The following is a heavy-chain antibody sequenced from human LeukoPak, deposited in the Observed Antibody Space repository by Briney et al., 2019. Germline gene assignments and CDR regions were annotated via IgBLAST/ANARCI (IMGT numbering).Heavy chain of an antibody. CDR2: ISYDGSNK. Sequence: GGSLRLSCAASGFTFSSYAMHWVRQAPGKGLEWVAVISYDGSNKYYADSVKGRFTISRDNSKNTLYLQMNSLRAEDTAVYYCAQNGYYYDSSGYPIDAFDIWGQGTMVTVSS. V-gene: IGHV3-30*14. CDR1: GFTFSSYA. CDR3: AQNGYYYDSSGYPIDAFDI. D-gene: IGHD3-22*01. J-gene: IGHJ3*02.